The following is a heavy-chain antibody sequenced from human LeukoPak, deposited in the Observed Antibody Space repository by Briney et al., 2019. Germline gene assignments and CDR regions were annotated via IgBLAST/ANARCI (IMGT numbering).Heavy chain of an antibody. J-gene: IGHJ4*02. Sequence: PGGSLRLSCAASGFTFSSYWMHWVRQDPGKGLVWVSRINSDGSSTSYADSVKGRFTISRDNAKNTLYMQMSSLRAEDTAVYYGARDPSLNYYDSSGYTEYWGQGTLVTVSS. CDR1: GFTFSSYW. V-gene: IGHV3-74*01. D-gene: IGHD3-22*01. CDR2: INSDGSST. CDR3: ARDPSLNYYDSSGYTEY.